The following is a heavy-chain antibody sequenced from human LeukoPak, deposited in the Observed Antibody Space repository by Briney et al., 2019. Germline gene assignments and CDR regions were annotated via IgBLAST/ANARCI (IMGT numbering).Heavy chain of an antibody. Sequence: SGTLSLTCIDSGGSISNSYWSFIRQPPARVLEWIGYISYSGSTYYNPSLKSRAAISLHTSNNEFSLKLTSVTAADTAIYYCARHPPYCSGATCNAGMDVWGQGTTVPVSS. V-gene: IGHV4-59*08. CDR1: GGSISNSY. CDR3: ARHPPYCSGATCNAGMDV. J-gene: IGHJ6*02. D-gene: IGHD2-15*01. CDR2: ISYSGST.